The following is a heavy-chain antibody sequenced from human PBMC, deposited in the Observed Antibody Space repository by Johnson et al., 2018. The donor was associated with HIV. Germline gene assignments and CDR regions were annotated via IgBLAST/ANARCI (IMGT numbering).Heavy chain of an antibody. CDR2: IRYDGSNK. J-gene: IGHJ3*02. D-gene: IGHD2-8*01. CDR3: ASWGILYDAFDI. V-gene: IGHV3-30*02. Sequence: QVQLVESGGGVVQPGGSLRLSCAASGFTFSSYGMHWVRQAPGKGLEWVAFIRYDGSNKYYADSVKGRFTISRDNAKNSLYLQMNSLRADDTAVYYCASWGILYDAFDIWGQGTMVTVSS. CDR1: GFTFSSYG.